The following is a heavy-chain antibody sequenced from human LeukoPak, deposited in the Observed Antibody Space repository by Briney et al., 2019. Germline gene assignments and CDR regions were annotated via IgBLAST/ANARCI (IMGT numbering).Heavy chain of an antibody. CDR1: GFTFSNYW. Sequence: GGSLRLSCAASGFTFSNYWMHWVRQAPGKGLVWVSRINSDGSSTSYADSVKGRFTIPRDNPKNTLYLQMNSLRAEDTAVYFCAKRGVVIRVILVGFHKEAYYFDSWGQGALVTVSS. D-gene: IGHD3-22*01. J-gene: IGHJ4*02. CDR2: INSDGSST. V-gene: IGHV3-74*01. CDR3: AKRGVVIRVILVGFHKEAYYFDS.